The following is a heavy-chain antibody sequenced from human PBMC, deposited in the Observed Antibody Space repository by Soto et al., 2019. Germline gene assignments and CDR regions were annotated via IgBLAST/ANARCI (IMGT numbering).Heavy chain of an antibody. CDR2: ISYDGSNK. CDR3: AKASSGSYYVSDQVFDY. D-gene: IGHD1-26*01. V-gene: IGHV3-30*18. Sequence: QVQLVESGGGVVQPGRSLRLSCAASGFTFSSYGMHWVHQAPGKGLEWVAVISYDGSNKYYADSVKGRFTISRDNSKNTLYLQMNSLRAEDTAVYYCAKASSGSYYVSDQVFDYWGQGTLVTVSS. J-gene: IGHJ4*02. CDR1: GFTFSSYG.